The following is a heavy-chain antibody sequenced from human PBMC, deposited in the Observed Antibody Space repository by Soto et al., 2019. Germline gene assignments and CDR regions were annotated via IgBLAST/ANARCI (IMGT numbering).Heavy chain of an antibody. D-gene: IGHD4-17*01. Sequence: GESLKISCNGSGYSFTSYWISWVRQMPGKGLEWMGRIDPSDSYTNYSPSFQGHVTISADKSISTAYLQWSSLKASDTAMYYCERNGDYDYYYYGMDVWGQGTKVTVYS. J-gene: IGHJ6*02. CDR1: GYSFTSYW. CDR2: IDPSDSYT. CDR3: ERNGDYDYYYYGMDV. V-gene: IGHV5-10-1*01.